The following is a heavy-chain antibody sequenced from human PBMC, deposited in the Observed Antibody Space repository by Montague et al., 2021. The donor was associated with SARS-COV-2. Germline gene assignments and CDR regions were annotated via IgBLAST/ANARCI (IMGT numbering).Heavy chain of an antibody. CDR2: IYYTGST. J-gene: IGHJ6*02. Sequence: SETLSLTCTVSGGSISRYYWNWIRQPPGKGLEWIGFIYYTGSTSYNPSLNSRVSISVDTSNNQFSLRLSSATAADTAVYYCARMIVEHAGMDVWGQGTTVTVSS. CDR1: GGSISRYY. V-gene: IGHV4-59*01. D-gene: IGHD3-22*01. CDR3: ARMIVEHAGMDV.